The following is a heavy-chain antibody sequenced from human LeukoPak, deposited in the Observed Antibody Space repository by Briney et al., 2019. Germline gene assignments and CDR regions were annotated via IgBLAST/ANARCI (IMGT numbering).Heavy chain of an antibody. Sequence: GSLRLSCAASGFPFSSYWMSWVRQAPGKGLEWVANIKQDGSEKYYVDSVKGRFTISRDNAKNSLYLQMNSLRAEDTAVYYCAREAPPDSYFDYWGQGTLVTVSS. J-gene: IGHJ4*02. D-gene: IGHD1-14*01. CDR1: GFPFSSYW. CDR2: IKQDGSEK. V-gene: IGHV3-7*01. CDR3: AREAPPDSYFDY.